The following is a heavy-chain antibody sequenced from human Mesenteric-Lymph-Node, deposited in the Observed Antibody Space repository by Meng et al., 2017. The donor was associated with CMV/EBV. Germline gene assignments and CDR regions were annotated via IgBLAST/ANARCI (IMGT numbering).Heavy chain of an antibody. V-gene: IGHV1-2*02. CDR3: ARSGYFWAFDV. Sequence: ASVKVSCKASGYTPINYPISWVRQAPGQGLEWMGWMNFNSGATNYAQMFQGRVSMTRDTSITTVYMELSSLRFDDTAVYYCARSGYFWAFDVWGQGTMVTVSS. J-gene: IGHJ3*01. CDR2: MNFNSGAT. CDR1: GYTPINYP. D-gene: IGHD3-3*01.